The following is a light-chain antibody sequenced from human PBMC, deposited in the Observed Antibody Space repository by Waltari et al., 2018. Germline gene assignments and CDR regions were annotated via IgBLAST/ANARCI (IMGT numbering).Light chain of an antibody. CDR3: QQYNSHGT. J-gene: IGKJ1*01. V-gene: IGKV1-5*03. Sequence: DIQMTQSPSTVSASVGDRVTITCRASQSISSWLAWYQQKPGKAPKLLIYKTSTLESGVPSRFSGSGSGAEFTLTISSLQPDHFATYYCQQYNSHGTFGQGTKVEIK. CDR2: KTS. CDR1: QSISSW.